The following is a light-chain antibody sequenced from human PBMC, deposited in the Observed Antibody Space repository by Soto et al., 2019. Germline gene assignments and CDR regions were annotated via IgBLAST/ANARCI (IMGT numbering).Light chain of an antibody. Sequence: SSELPQPPSVSVAPGQTARITCGGTNIGRKSVHWYQQKPGQAPVVVVYDDRDRPSVIPERFSGSNSGNTAALTISRVEAGDEADYYCQLWDSNSDHVVFGGGTKLTVL. CDR2: DDR. J-gene: IGLJ2*01. V-gene: IGLV3-21*02. CDR1: NIGRKS. CDR3: QLWDSNSDHVV.